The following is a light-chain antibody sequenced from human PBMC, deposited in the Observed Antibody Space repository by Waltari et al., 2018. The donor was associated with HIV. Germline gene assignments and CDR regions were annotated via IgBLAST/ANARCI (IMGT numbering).Light chain of an antibody. V-gene: IGLV3-21*02. CDR3: QVWGATNEWV. CDR2: DDR. Sequence: SYVLPQPPSVSVAPTQTATVACIGEKIGVSDVHWYGWRSGQAPEVVIHDDRDRAPGIPGRFIGSNSGDIATLTIASAEAGDEAVYYCQVWGATNEWVFGGATKLTVL. CDR1: KIGVSD. J-gene: IGLJ3*02.